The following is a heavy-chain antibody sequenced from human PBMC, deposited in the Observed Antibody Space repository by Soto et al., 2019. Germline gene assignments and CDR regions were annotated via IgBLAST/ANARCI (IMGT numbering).Heavy chain of an antibody. Sequence: PGGSLRLSCAASGFTFSSYWMSWVRQAPGKGLEWVANIKQDGSEKYFVDSVKGRFTISRDSAKNSLYLQMNSLRVEDTAVYYCARGVSGSYYNGGLYYYYYMDVWGKGTTVTVSS. CDR2: IKQDGSEK. V-gene: IGHV3-7*01. J-gene: IGHJ6*03. CDR3: ARGVSGSYYNGGLYYYYYMDV. D-gene: IGHD3-10*01. CDR1: GFTFSSYW.